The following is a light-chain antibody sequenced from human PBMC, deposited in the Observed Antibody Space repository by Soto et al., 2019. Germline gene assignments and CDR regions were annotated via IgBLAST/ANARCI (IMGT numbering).Light chain of an antibody. J-gene: IGKJ1*01. CDR3: QHYDTYRAT. Sequence: DIQMTQSPSTLSSSVGDRVTITCLATQTINTRLAWYQQKPGKAPKLLIYDASSLESGVPSRFSGSGSGTELTLTISGLQPDDFATYYCQHYDTYRATFGLGTKVDI. CDR2: DAS. CDR1: QTINTR. V-gene: IGKV1-5*01.